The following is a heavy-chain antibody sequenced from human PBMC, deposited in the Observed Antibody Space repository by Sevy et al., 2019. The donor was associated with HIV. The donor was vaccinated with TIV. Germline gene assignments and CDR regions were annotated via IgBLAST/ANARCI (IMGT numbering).Heavy chain of an antibody. CDR3: ALERLSSNVAEYFQN. J-gene: IGHJ1*01. CDR1: GFTFTSYS. Sequence: GGSLRLSCAASGFTFTSYSMHWVRQAPGKGLEWVATISYDATNNHYADAVKGRFAIARDNSRNSLFLQMNSLRSEDTAVYYCALERLSSNVAEYFQNWGQGTLVTVSS. CDR2: ISYDATNN. V-gene: IGHV3-30*09. D-gene: IGHD1-1*01.